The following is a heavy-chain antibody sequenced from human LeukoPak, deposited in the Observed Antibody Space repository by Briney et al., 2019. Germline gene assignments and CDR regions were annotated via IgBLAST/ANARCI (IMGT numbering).Heavy chain of an antibody. CDR1: GGSISSSSYY. CDR2: IYYSGST. D-gene: IGHD3-22*01. Sequence: KPSETLSLTCTVSGGSISSSSYYWGWIRQPPGKGLEWIGSIYYSGSTYYNPSLKSRVTISVDTSKNQFSLKLSSVTAADTAVYYCARLDMIVVVTFDYWGQGTLVTVSS. V-gene: IGHV4-39*01. CDR3: ARLDMIVVVTFDY. J-gene: IGHJ4*02.